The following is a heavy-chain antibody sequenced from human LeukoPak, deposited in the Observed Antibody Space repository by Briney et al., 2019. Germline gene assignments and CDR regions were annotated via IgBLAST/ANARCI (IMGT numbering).Heavy chain of an antibody. CDR1: GYTFTGYY. J-gene: IGHJ4*02. V-gene: IGHV1-2*02. CDR3: ASSSPTVVSAAPLLLRD. CDR2: INPNSGGT. Sequence: ASVKVSCKASGYTFTGYYMHWVRQAPGQGLEWMGWINPNSGGTNYAQKFQGRVTMTRDTSISTAYMELSRLRSDDTAVYYCASSSPTVVSAAPLLLRDWGQGTLVTVSS. D-gene: IGHD2-2*01.